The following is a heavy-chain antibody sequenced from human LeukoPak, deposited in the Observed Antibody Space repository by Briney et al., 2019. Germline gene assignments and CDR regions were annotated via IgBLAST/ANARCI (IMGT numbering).Heavy chain of an antibody. J-gene: IGHJ6*03. CDR3: ARGYCSSTSCYFREDYYYYYYMDV. CDR1: GYVFTSYD. Sequence: ASVKVSCKTSGYVFTSYDINWVRQATGQGLEWMGWMNPNSGNTGYAQKFQGRVTITADESTSTAYMELSSLRSEDTAVYYCARGYCSSTSCYFREDYYYYYYMDVWGKGTTVTISS. V-gene: IGHV1-8*01. D-gene: IGHD2-2*01. CDR2: MNPNSGNT.